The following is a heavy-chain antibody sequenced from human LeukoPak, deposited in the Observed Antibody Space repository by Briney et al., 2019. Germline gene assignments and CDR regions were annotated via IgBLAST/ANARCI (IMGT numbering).Heavy chain of an antibody. V-gene: IGHV4-34*01. CDR1: GGSFSGYL. CDR3: ARGFEYSSSSAAYWFDP. D-gene: IGHD6-6*01. Sequence: MSSETLSLTCAVHGGSFSGYLWSWIRQPPGKGLEWIGEINHSGSTNYNPSLKSRVTISVDTSKNQFSLKLSSVTAADTAVYYCARGFEYSSSSAAYWFDPWGQGTLVTVSS. J-gene: IGHJ5*02. CDR2: INHSGST.